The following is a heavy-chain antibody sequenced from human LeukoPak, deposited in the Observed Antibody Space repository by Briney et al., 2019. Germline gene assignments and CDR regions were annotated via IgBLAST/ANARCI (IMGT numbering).Heavy chain of an antibody. Sequence: GGSLRLSCAAYGFTFNNYAMSWVRQAPGKGLEWVSSISGGGETTYYPDSAKGRFTTSRDNSQNTLYLQMNSLRAEDTAVYYCARDYADYVGYFFFDYWGQGTLVTVSS. CDR3: ARDYADYVGYFFFDY. CDR1: GFTFNNYA. V-gene: IGHV3-23*01. CDR2: ISGGGETT. J-gene: IGHJ4*02. D-gene: IGHD4-17*01.